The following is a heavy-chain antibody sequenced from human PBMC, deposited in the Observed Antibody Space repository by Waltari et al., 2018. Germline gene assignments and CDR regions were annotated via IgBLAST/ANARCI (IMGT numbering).Heavy chain of an antibody. CDR2: INHSGST. D-gene: IGHD2-8*01. V-gene: IGHV4-34*01. J-gene: IGHJ4*02. CDR3: ARVTALKAIGY. Sequence: QVQLQQRGAGQLKPSETLSLTCADQGELFSGYYWSWIRQPPGKGLEWIGEINHSGSTNYNPSLKSRVTISVDTSKNQFSLKLSSVTAADTAVYYCARVTALKAIGYWGQGTLVTVSS. CDR1: GELFSGYY.